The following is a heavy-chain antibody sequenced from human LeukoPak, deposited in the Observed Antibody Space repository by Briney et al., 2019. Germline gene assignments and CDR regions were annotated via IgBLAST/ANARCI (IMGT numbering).Heavy chain of an antibody. CDR3: ARELYCTNGVCYPI. V-gene: IGHV4-30-4*01. CDR1: GGSISSGDYY. CDR2: IYYSGST. J-gene: IGHJ3*02. D-gene: IGHD2-8*01. Sequence: SQTLSLNCTVSGGSISSGDYYWSWIRQPPGKGLEWIGYIYYSGSTYYNPSLKSRVTISVDTSKNQFSLKLSSVTAADTAVYYCARELYCTNGVCYPIWGQGTMVTVSS.